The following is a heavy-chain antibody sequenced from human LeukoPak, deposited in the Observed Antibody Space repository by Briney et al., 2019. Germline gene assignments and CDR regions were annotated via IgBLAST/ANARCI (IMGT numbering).Heavy chain of an antibody. CDR1: GYTFTSYY. J-gene: IGHJ4*02. CDR3: ARARHGSGSQYYFDY. Sequence: ASVKVSCKASGYTFTSYYIHWVRQAPGQGLEWMGIINPSGGSTSYAQKFQGRVTMTRDTSTSTVYMELSSLRSEDTAVYYCARARHGSGSQYYFDYWGQGTLVTVSS. D-gene: IGHD3-10*01. CDR2: INPSGGST. V-gene: IGHV1-46*03.